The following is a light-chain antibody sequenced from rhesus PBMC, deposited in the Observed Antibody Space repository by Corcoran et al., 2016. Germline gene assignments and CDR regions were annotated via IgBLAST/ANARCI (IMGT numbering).Light chain of an antibody. CDR3: QQYSNWPLT. Sequence: EIVTTQSPATLSLSPAERATLSCRASQSVSSYAAWYQQKPEQAPRRLIYGASSRATGIPDRFSGGGSGTDFTLTIRSLEPEDCAVYCCQQYSNWPLTFGGGTKVEIK. J-gene: IGKJ4*01. CDR1: QSVSSY. V-gene: IGKV3S9*01. CDR2: GAS.